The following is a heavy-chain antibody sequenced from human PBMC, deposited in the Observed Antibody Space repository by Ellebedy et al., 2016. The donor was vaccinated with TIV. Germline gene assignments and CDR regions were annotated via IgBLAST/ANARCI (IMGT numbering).Heavy chain of an antibody. Sequence: GESLKISCAASGFTVSSNYMSWVRQAPGKGLEWVSVIYSGGSTYYADSVKGRFTISRDNSKNTLYLQMNSLRAEDTAVYYCAGITRDFDYWGQGTLVTVSS. CDR3: AGITRDFDY. CDR1: GFTVSSNY. V-gene: IGHV3-66*01. J-gene: IGHJ4*02. D-gene: IGHD1-14*01. CDR2: IYSGGST.